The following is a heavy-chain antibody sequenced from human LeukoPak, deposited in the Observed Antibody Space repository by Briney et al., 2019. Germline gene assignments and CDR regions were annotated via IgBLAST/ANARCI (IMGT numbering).Heavy chain of an antibody. J-gene: IGHJ4*02. CDR1: GGSIRGYY. Sequence: SETLSLTCNVSGGSIRGYYWSWIRQPPGKGLEWIGYIYSSGSTNYNPSLKSRVTMSVDTSKNQFSLKVSSATAADTAVYYCARGGYYDSSGYYLDYWGQGTLVTVSS. CDR2: IYSSGST. CDR3: ARGGYYDSSGYYLDY. V-gene: IGHV4-59*01. D-gene: IGHD3-22*01.